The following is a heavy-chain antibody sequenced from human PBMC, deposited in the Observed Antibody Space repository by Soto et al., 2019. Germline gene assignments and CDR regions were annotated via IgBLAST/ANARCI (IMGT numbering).Heavy chain of an antibody. V-gene: IGHV4-4*07. CDR3: ARDCSGTSCYGFYFDY. D-gene: IGHD2-2*01. J-gene: IGHJ4*02. CDR1: GGSISSYY. CDR2: IYTSGST. Sequence: SETLSLTCTVSGGSISSYYWSRIRRPAGKGLEWIGLIYTSGSTIYNPSLKSRVTMSVDTSKNQFSLKLSSVTAADTAVYYCARDCSGTSCYGFYFDYWGQGTLVTVSS.